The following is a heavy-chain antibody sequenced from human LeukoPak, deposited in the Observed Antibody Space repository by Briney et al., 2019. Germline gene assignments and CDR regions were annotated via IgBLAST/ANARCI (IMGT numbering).Heavy chain of an antibody. CDR1: GGSISSSSNY. V-gene: IGHV4-39*02. CDR3: ARDVTTADDYYYYGMDV. Sequence: SETLSLTCTVSGGSISSSSNYWGWIRQPPGKGLEWIGSIYYSGSTYYNPSLKSRVTISVDTSKNQFSLKLSSVTAADTAVYYCARDVTTADDYYYYGMDVWGQGTTVTVSS. CDR2: IYYSGST. J-gene: IGHJ6*02. D-gene: IGHD4-17*01.